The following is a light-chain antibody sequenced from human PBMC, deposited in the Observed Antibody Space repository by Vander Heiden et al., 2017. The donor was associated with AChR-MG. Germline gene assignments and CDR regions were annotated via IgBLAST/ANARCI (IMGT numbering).Light chain of an antibody. Sequence: ALPQPAPVSGSPGQSITISCTGTSSDVGSYNLVSWYQQHPGKAPKLMIYEVSKRPSGVSNRFSGSKSGNTASLTISGLQAEDEADYYCCSYAGSSTWVFGGGTKLTVL. V-gene: IGLV2-23*02. J-gene: IGLJ3*02. CDR3: CSYAGSSTWV. CDR1: SSDVGSYNL. CDR2: EVS.